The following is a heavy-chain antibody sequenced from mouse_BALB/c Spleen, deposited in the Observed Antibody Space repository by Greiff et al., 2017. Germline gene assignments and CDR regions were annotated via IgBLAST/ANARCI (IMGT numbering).Heavy chain of an antibody. CDR3: ARYGYEYYAMDY. CDR2: INPSTGYT. V-gene: IGHV1-7*01. D-gene: IGHD2-2*01. J-gene: IGHJ4*01. CDR1: GYTFTSYW. Sequence: QVQLKESGAELAKPGASVKMSCKASGYTFTSYWMHWVKQRPGQGLEWIGYINPSTGYTEYNQKFKDKATLTADKSSSTAYMQLSSLTSEDSAVYYCARYGYEYYAMDYWGQGTSVTVSS.